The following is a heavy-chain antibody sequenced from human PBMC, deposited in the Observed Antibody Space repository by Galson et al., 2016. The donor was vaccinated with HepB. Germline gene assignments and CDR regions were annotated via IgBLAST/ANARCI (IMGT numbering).Heavy chain of an antibody. Sequence: SVKVSCKASGYSFTSYYVHWVRQAPGQGLEWMGVVNPGGGRPTFAQKFQGRVTMTSDTSTNTVYMQLRSLRSEDTAVYYCARGGQFCSGGKCYRYYYYYMDVWGKGTTVTVSS. J-gene: IGHJ6*03. CDR1: GYSFTSYY. D-gene: IGHD2-15*01. CDR2: VNPGGGRP. CDR3: ARGGQFCSGGKCYRYYYYYMDV. V-gene: IGHV1-46*01.